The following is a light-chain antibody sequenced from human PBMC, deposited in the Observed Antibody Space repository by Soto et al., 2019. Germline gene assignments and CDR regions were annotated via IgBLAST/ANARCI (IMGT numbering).Light chain of an antibody. V-gene: IGKV3-15*01. J-gene: IGKJ1*01. Sequence: EIEMTQSPATLSVSQGERATLSCRSSQSVGRKLAWYQQKPGQAPRLLIYDASNRAMGVPARFSVSGSGTEFKLTISRLQYEDVAVYHCQQYDIWPPWTFGQGTKVE. CDR1: QSVGRK. CDR3: QQYDIWPPWT. CDR2: DAS.